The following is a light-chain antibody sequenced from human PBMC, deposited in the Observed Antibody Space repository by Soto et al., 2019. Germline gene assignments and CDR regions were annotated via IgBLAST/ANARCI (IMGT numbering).Light chain of an antibody. J-gene: IGLJ1*01. CDR3: SSYSSSSTSYV. CDR1: SSDVGGYNS. V-gene: IGLV2-14*01. Sequence: QSALTQPASVSGSPGQSITISCTGASSDVGGYNSVSWYQQHPGKAPQLMIFHVSNRPSGVSNRFSGSKSANTASLTISGLQAEDEADYYCSSYSSSSTSYVFGTGTKLTVL. CDR2: HVS.